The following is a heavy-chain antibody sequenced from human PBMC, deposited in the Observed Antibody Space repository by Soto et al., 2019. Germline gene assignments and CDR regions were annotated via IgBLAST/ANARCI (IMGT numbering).Heavy chain of an antibody. CDR2: IYWNDDK. D-gene: IGHD6-19*01. V-gene: IGHV2-5*01. CDR1: GFSLRTSVVG. CDR3: AKSGSSGWYGWFDP. Sequence: SGPTLVNPTQILTLTCIFAGFSLRTSVVGVGWIRQPPGKALEWLGFIYWNDDKRYSPSLKSRLTITKDTSKNQVVLTMTNMDPVDTATYYCAKSGSSGWYGWFDPWGQGTLVTVSS. J-gene: IGHJ5*02.